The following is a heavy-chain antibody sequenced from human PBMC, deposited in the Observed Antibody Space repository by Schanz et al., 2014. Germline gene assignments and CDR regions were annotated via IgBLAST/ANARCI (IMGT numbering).Heavy chain of an antibody. D-gene: IGHD2-2*03. Sequence: LVESGGGVVQPGRSLRLSCAASGFTFSSYGMHWVRQVPGKGLEWVAVVCYDGSKKYYADSVKGRFTTSRDNSKNTMYLQMNSLRAEDTAVYYCAKSGYCRSTSCYQYNYYGLDVWGQGTTVTVSS. V-gene: IGHV3-33*06. CDR2: VCYDGSKK. CDR1: GFTFSSYG. J-gene: IGHJ6*02. CDR3: AKSGYCRSTSCYQYNYYGLDV.